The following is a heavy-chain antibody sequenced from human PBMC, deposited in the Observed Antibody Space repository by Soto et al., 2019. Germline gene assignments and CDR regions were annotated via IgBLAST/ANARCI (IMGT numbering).Heavy chain of an antibody. J-gene: IGHJ1*01. D-gene: IGHD4-17*01. CDR3: ARRAAHDYGDYGWETDAEYFQH. V-gene: IGHV4-30-4*01. CDR2: NHYSGST. Sequence: SETLSLTCTVSGGSISSGDYYWSWIRQPPGKGLEWIGYNHYSGSTYHNPSLKSRVTISIDTSKNQFSLKLSSVTAADTAVYYCARRAAHDYGDYGWETDAEYFQHWGQGTLVTVSS. CDR1: GGSISSGDYY.